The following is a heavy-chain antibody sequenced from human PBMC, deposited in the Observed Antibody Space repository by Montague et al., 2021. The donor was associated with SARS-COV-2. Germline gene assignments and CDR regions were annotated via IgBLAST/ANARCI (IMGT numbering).Heavy chain of an antibody. V-gene: IGHV4-34*01. CDR1: GGSFSGYF. CDR3: ARSHYSVSWCPD. Sequence: SETLSLTCAIYGGSFSGYFWSWIRQSPGKGLEWIGEISYTGHTGYNPSLQSRVSISGDSSENQFSLTLTSLTAADTAVYYCARSHYSVSWCPDWGQGTLVTVSS. J-gene: IGHJ4*02. CDR2: ISYTGHT. D-gene: IGHD5/OR15-5a*01.